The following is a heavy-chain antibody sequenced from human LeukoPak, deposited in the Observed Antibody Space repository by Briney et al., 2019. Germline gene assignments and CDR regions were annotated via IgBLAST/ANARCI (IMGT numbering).Heavy chain of an antibody. CDR1: GYTFTSYD. CDR3: VVNRGFGELPPD. J-gene: IGHJ4*02. CDR2: MNPNSGNT. V-gene: IGHV1-8*01. Sequence: ASGKVSCKASGYTFTSYDINWVRQATGQGLEWMGWMNPNSGNTGYAQKFQGRVTMTRKTSISTAYMELSSLRSEDTAVYYCVVNRGFGELPPDWGQGTLVTVSS. D-gene: IGHD3-10*01.